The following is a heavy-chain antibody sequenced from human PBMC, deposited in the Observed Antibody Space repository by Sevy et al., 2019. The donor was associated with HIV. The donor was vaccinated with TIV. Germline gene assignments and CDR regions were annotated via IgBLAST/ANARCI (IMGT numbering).Heavy chain of an antibody. CDR1: GGSITSLY. CDR3: AGENAWGRDYS. V-gene: IGHV4-59*08. CDR2: IYYNGHI. Sequence: SETLSLTCTVSGGSITSLYWNWIRRPPGKGLEWIANIYYNGHINYNPSLKSRVTLSLDTSKNQFSLRLSSVTAADTAMYYCAGENAWGRDYSWGQGTLVTVSS. J-gene: IGHJ4*02. D-gene: IGHD1-26*01.